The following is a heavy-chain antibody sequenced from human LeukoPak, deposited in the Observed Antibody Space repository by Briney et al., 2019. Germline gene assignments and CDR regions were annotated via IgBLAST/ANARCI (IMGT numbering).Heavy chain of an antibody. V-gene: IGHV3-7*03. D-gene: IGHD6-19*01. CDR2: IKQDGSKE. J-gene: IGHJ4*02. CDR3: AKIPVSYSSGWSNFDY. CDR1: KSNLSSYW. Sequence: PGGSLRLSCAASKSNLSSYWMNWVRQAPGKGLQWVANIKQDGSKEYYLDAVKGRFTISRDNSKNTLYLQMNSLRAEDTAVYYCAKIPVSYSSGWSNFDYWGQGTLVTVSS.